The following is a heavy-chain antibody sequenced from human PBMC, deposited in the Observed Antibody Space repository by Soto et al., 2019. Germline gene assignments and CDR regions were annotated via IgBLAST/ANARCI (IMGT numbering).Heavy chain of an antibody. V-gene: IGHV1-2*02. CDR2: INPNSGGT. CDR3: ARDNQPAAAGTDF. D-gene: IGHD6-13*01. CDR1: GYTFTGYF. J-gene: IGHJ4*02. Sequence: QVQLVQSGAEVKKPGASVKVSCKASGYTFTGYFMHWVRHAPGQGLEWMGWINPNSGGTNYAQQFQVRVTMTRDTAISTAYMELSRLRSDDTAVYYCARDNQPAAAGTDFWGQGTLVTVSS.